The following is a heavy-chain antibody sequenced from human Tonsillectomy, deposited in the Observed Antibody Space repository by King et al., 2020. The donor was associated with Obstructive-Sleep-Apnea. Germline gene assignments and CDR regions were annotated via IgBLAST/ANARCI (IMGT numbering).Heavy chain of an antibody. Sequence: VQLVESGGGLVQPGRSLRLSCAASGFTFDDYAMYWVRQAPGKGLEWVSGISYNSVNMGYAASVKGRFTISRDNAKNSLYLQMNSLRAEDTALYYCAKDKEVGMSRRAAGGFDYWGQGTLVTVSS. CDR1: GFTFDDYA. V-gene: IGHV3-9*01. CDR2: ISYNSVNM. D-gene: IGHD1-26*01. J-gene: IGHJ4*02. CDR3: AKDKEVGMSRRAAGGFDY.